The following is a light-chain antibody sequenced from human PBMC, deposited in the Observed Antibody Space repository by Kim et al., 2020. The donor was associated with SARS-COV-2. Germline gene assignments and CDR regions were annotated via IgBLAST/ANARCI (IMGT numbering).Light chain of an antibody. Sequence: VALGQTVRITCQGDRLRSYYATWYQQKPGQAPILVIYGKNNRPSGIPDRFAGSSSGNTASLTITETQAGDEADYYCNSRDSNDNVVFGGGTQLTVL. V-gene: IGLV3-19*01. CDR2: GKN. CDR3: NSRDSNDNVV. CDR1: RLRSYY. J-gene: IGLJ3*02.